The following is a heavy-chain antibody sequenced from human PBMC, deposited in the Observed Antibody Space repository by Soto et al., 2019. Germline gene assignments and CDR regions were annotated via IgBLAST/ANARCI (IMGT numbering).Heavy chain of an antibody. Sequence: AASVKVSCKASGYTFFTYDISWLRQAPGQRLEWMGWISTYSGDTKYAQKFQGRVTMTTDTSTTTAYLELRSLRSDDTAVYYCARHHGPTTSENWFDPWGQGTLVTVS. CDR2: ISTYSGDT. CDR3: ARHHGPTTSENWFDP. V-gene: IGHV1-18*01. CDR1: GYTFFTYD. J-gene: IGHJ5*02. D-gene: IGHD5-12*01.